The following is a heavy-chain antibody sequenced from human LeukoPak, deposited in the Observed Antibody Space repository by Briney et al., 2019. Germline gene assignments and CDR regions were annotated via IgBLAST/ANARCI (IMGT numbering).Heavy chain of an antibody. V-gene: IGHV3-23*01. D-gene: IGHD6-13*01. CDR2: ISGSGGST. CDR1: GFTFRTYA. Sequence: GGSLRLSCAASGFTFRTYAMSWVRQAPGKGLEWVSGISGSGGSTYYADSAKGRFTISRDISKNTVYLQMYSLRAEDTAVYYCARGAATGPTLGLDYWGQGTLVTVSS. J-gene: IGHJ4*02. CDR3: ARGAATGPTLGLDY.